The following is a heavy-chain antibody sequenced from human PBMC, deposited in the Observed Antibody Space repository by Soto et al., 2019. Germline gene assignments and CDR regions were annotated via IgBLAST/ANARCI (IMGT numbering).Heavy chain of an antibody. J-gene: IGHJ6*02. CDR1: GGTFSSYA. CDR2: IIPIFDTT. D-gene: IGHD3-10*01. Sequence: QVQLVQSGAEVKKPGSSVKVSCKASGGTFSSYAINWVRQAPGQGLEWMGGIIPIFDTTNYAQKFQGRVTITADESTSTAYMELSSLRSEDTAVYYCARGMYYGSVSTDYGMDFWGQGTTVTASS. CDR3: ARGMYYGSVSTDYGMDF. V-gene: IGHV1-69*01.